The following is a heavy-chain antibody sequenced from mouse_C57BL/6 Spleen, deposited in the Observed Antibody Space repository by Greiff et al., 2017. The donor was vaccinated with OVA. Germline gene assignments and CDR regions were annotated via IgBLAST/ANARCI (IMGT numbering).Heavy chain of an antibody. CDR3: ARPDLLLFAY. D-gene: IGHD2-1*01. CDR1: GFTSSSYT. CDR2: ISGGGGNT. J-gene: IGHJ3*01. V-gene: IGHV5-9*01. Sequence: EVQRVESGGGLVKPGGSLKLSCAASGFTSSSYTMSWVRQTPEKRLEWVATISGGGGNTYYPDSVKGRFTISRDNAKNTLYLQMSSLRSEDTALYYCARPDLLLFAYWGQGILVTVSA.